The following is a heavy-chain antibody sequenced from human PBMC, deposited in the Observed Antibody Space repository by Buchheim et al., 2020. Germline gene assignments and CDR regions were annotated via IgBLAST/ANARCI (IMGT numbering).Heavy chain of an antibody. CDR2: ISNSGNI. CDR3: ARQMDY. V-gene: IGHV3-48*02. CDR1: GFTFSSYS. J-gene: IGHJ4*02. Sequence: EVQLVESGGGLVQPGGSLRLSCAASGFTFSSYSMNWVRQAPGKGLEWISYISNSGNIIYADSVKGRFTISRDHAKNSVYLQLNSLRDEDTAVYYCARQMDYWGQGTL.